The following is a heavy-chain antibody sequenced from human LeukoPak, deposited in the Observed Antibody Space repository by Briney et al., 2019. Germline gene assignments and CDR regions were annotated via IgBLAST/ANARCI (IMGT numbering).Heavy chain of an antibody. CDR1: GFTVSSNY. CDR3: ARDSSSWYGYYFDY. J-gene: IGHJ4*02. V-gene: IGHV3-53*01. D-gene: IGHD6-13*01. CDR2: IYSGGST. Sequence: GGSLRLSCAASGFTVSSNYMSWVRQAPGKGLEWVSVIYSGGSTYYADSVKGRFTISRDNSKNTLYLQMNSLRAEDTAVYYCARDSSSWYGYYFDYWGQGTLVTVSS.